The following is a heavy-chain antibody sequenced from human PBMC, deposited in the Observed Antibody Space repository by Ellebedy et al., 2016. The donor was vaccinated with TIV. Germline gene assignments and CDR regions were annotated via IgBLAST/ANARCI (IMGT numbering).Heavy chain of an antibody. CDR3: ARVAKGASFYGYVDF. CDR2: IDWDDDK. CDR1: GFSLSTSGMC. D-gene: IGHD2/OR15-2a*01. J-gene: IGHJ4*02. V-gene: IGHV2-70*01. Sequence: SGPTLVXPTQTLTLTCTFSGFSLSTSGMCVSWIRQPPGKALEWLALIDWDDDKYYSTSLKTRLTISKDTSKNQVVLTMTNMDPVDTATYYCARVAKGASFYGYVDFWGRGTLVTVSS.